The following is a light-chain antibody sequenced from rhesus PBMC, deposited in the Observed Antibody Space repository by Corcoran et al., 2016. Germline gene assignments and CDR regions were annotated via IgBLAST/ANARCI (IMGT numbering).Light chain of an antibody. CDR1: QSLLDIEDGNTY. J-gene: IGKJ1*01. Sequence: DIVMTQTPLSLPVTPGEPASISFRSSQSLLDIEDGNTYLDWYLQKPGQSPQLLIYEVSNRASGVPDRLSGSGSDTDFKLKISRVEAEDVGVYYCMQDLEFPPTFGQGTKVEIK. CDR3: MQDLEFPPT. V-gene: IGKV2-104*02. CDR2: EVS.